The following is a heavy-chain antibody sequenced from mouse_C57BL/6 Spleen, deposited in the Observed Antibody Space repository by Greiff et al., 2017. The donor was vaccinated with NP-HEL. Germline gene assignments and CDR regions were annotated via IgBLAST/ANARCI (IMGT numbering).Heavy chain of an antibody. J-gene: IGHJ2*01. D-gene: IGHD1-1*01. CDR3: ARITTVVANYFDY. Sequence: QVQLQQPGAELVRPGSSVKLSCKASGYTFTSYWMHWVKQRPIQGLEWIGNIDPSDSETHYNEKFKDKATLTVDKSSSTAYMQLSSLTSEDSAVYYCARITTVVANYFDYWGQGTTLTVSS. V-gene: IGHV1-52*01. CDR2: IDPSDSET. CDR1: GYTFTSYW.